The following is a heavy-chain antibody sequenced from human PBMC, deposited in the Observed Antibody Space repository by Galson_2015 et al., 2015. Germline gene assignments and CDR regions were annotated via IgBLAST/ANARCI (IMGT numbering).Heavy chain of an antibody. J-gene: IGHJ2*01. D-gene: IGHD5-18*01. CDR3: ASLVTNGSYFDL. CDR2: ISGVGSTI. Sequence: SLRLSCAASGFTFSDYYMRWVRQAPGKGLEWVSYISGVGSTISYADSVKGRFTISRDNAKNSLYLQMNSLRAEDTAVYYCASLVTNGSYFDLWGRGTLFPVSS. CDR1: GFTFSDYY. V-gene: IGHV3-11*01.